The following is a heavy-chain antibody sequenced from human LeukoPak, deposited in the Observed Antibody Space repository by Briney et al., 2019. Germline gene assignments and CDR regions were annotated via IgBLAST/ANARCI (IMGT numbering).Heavy chain of an antibody. CDR2: IYTSGST. V-gene: IGHV4-4*09. CDR1: GGSISSYY. CDR3: ARHRSQELRYFDY. Sequence: PSETLSLTCTVSGGSISSYYWSWIRQPPRKGLEWIGYIYTSGSTNYNPSLKSRVTISVDTSKNQFSLKLSSVTAAGTAVYYWARHRSQELRYFDYWGQGTRVTVSS. D-gene: IGHD3-10*01. J-gene: IGHJ4*02.